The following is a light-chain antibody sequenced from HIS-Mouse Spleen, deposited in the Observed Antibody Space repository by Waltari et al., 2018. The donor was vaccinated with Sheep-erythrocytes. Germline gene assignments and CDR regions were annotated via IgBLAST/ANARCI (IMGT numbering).Light chain of an antibody. Sequence: QSALTQPPSAFGSPGQSVTISCTGTSSDVGGYNYVSWYQQHPGKAPKLMIDEVSKRHSGVPDCFSGSKSGKTASRTVCGLQAEDEADYYCSSYAGSNNWVFGGGTKLTVL. CDR1: SSDVGGYNY. CDR3: SSYAGSNNWV. J-gene: IGLJ3*02. V-gene: IGLV2-8*01. CDR2: EVS.